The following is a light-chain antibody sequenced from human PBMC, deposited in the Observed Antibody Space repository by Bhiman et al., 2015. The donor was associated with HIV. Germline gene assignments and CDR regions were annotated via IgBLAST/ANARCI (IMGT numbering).Light chain of an antibody. CDR2: QND. J-gene: IGLJ2*01. Sequence: QSVLTQPPSVSAAPGQKVTISCSGSSSNIGSQYVFWYQHVPRSPPKLLIFQNDKRPSGIPDRFSASKSGTSATLGITGLQTGDEADYYCATWDSSLSAEVFGGGTQLTVL. CDR3: ATWDSSLSAEV. V-gene: IGLV1-51*01. CDR1: SSNIGSQY.